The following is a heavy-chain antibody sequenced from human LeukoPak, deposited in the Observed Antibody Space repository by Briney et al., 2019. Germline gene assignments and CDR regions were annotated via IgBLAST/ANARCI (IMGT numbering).Heavy chain of an antibody. CDR3: ASFPTYYDFWSGYYTGAFDI. D-gene: IGHD3-3*01. V-gene: IGHV4-59*01. CDR1: GGSISSYY. CDR2: IYYSGST. J-gene: IGHJ3*02. Sequence: PSETLSLTCTVSGGSISSYYWSWIRQPPGKGLEWIGYIYYSGSTNYNPSLKSRVTISVDTSKNQFSLKLNSVTAADTAVYYCASFPTYYDFWSGYYTGAFDIWGQGTMVTVSS.